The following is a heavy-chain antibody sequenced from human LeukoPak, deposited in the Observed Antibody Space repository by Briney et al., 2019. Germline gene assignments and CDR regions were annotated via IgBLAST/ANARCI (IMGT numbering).Heavy chain of an antibody. CDR3: AREGYDSSGYYLHNYFDP. D-gene: IGHD3-22*01. Sequence: GGSLRLSCAASGFAFSDYYMAWIRLAPGKGLEWVSYISSSSSYTNYADSVKGRFTISRDNAKKALYLHMSGLRVEDTAIYYCAREGYDSSGYYLHNYFDPWGQGTLVTVSS. CDR2: ISSSSSYT. CDR1: GFAFSDYY. V-gene: IGHV3-11*05. J-gene: IGHJ5*02.